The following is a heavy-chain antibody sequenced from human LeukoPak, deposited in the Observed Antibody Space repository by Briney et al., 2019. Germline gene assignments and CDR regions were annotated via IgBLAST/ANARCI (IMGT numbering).Heavy chain of an antibody. CDR3: ARCNYYDSSGYYYDSYYFDY. CDR2: IIPIFGTA. Sequence: EASVKVSCKASGYTFTSYGISWVRQAPGQGLEWMGGIIPIFGTANYAQKFQGRVTITADESTSTAYMELSSLRSEDTSVYYCARCNYYDSSGYYYDSYYFDYWGQGTLVTVSS. D-gene: IGHD3-22*01. V-gene: IGHV1-69*13. J-gene: IGHJ4*02. CDR1: GYTFTSYG.